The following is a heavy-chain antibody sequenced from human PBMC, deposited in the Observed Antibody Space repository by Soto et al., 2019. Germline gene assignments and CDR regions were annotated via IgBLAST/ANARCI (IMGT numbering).Heavy chain of an antibody. CDR3: VKDRCSGYDWGAFDI. V-gene: IGHV3-9*01. J-gene: IGHJ3*02. D-gene: IGHD5-12*01. Sequence: EVQLVESGGGLVQPGRSLRLSCAASGFNFDDNAMHWVRQGPGKGLEWVSGISWNSGSIGYADSVKGRFTISRDNAKNSLYLQMNSLRDEDTALYYCVKDRCSGYDWGAFDIWGQGTMVTVSS. CDR1: GFNFDDNA. CDR2: ISWNSGSI.